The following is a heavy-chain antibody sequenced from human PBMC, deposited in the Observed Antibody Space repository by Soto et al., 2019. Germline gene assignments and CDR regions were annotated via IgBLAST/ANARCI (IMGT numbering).Heavy chain of an antibody. J-gene: IGHJ4*02. V-gene: IGHV3-23*01. CDR2: ISGSGGST. CDR3: ATRPDLPFDY. Sequence: EVQLLESGGGLVQPGGSLRLSCAASGFTFSSYAMSWVRQAPGKGLEWVSAISGSGGSTYYADSVKGRFTISSDNSKKTLYLQMNSLRAEDTAVYYCATRPDLPFDYWGQGTLVTVSS. CDR1: GFTFSSYA.